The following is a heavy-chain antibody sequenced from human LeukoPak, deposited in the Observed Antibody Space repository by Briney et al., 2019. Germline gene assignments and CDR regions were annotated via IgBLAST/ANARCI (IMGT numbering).Heavy chain of an antibody. V-gene: IGHV1-3*01. D-gene: IGHD2-15*01. J-gene: IGHJ6*02. CDR3: ASDCSGGSRYSGGYYGMDV. CDR2: INAGNGNT. CDR1: GYTFTSYA. Sequence: RASVKVSCKASGYTFTSYAMHWVRQAPGQRLEWMGWINAGNGNTKYSQKFQGRVTITRDTSASTAYMELSSLRSEDTAVYYCASDCSGGSRYSGGYYGMDVWGQGTTVTVSS.